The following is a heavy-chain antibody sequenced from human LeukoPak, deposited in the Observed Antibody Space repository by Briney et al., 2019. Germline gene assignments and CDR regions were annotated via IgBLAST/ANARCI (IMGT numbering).Heavy chain of an antibody. V-gene: IGHV4-4*07. Sequence: PSETLSLTCTVSGGSISSYYWSWIRQPAGKGLEWIGRIYTSGSTNYNPSLKSRVTMSVDTSKNQFSLKLSSVTAADTAVYYCARRSSMVRGVAFDYWGQGTLVTVSS. J-gene: IGHJ4*02. D-gene: IGHD3-10*01. CDR3: ARRSSMVRGVAFDY. CDR2: IYTSGST. CDR1: GGSISSYY.